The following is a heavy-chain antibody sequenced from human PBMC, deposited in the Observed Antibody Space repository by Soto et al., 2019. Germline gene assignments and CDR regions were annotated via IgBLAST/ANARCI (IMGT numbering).Heavy chain of an antibody. Sequence: GGAPGLSCAAPGFTFSKARMSWGRQAPGEGLEWVARIKSKIDGGTTDHAAPVVGRFTISRDDSKNTLYLQMNSLETEDTAVYYCTTYDYILGSDRYRWAYWGRGALVTVSS. V-gene: IGHV3-15*01. CDR3: TTYDYILGSDRYRWAY. CDR1: GFTFSKAR. J-gene: IGHJ4*02. CDR2: IKSKIDGGTT. D-gene: IGHD3-16*02.